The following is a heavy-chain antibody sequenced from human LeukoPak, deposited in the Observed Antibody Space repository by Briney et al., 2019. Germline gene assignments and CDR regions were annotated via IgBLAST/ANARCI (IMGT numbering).Heavy chain of an antibody. Sequence: PGGSLRLSCEASGFIFSSYWMTWVRQAPGKAPEWVANIRHGGREKYYVGSVKGRFIISRDNAKNSLYLQMNSLRLEDTAIYYCAWGMDVWGQGTTVTVSS. CDR3: AWGMDV. CDR1: GFIFSSYW. CDR2: IRHGGREK. V-gene: IGHV3-7*04. J-gene: IGHJ6*02.